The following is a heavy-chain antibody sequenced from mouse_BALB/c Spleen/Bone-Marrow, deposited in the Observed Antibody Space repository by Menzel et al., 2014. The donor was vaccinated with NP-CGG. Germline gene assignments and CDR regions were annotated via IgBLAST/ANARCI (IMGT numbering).Heavy chain of an antibody. D-gene: IGHD1-1*01. CDR3: ARSGSSSGYFDY. CDR2: ISSGSSTI. J-gene: IGHJ2*01. CDR1: GFTFSSFA. Sequence: EVQLQQSGGGLVQPGGSRKLSCAASGFTFSSFAMHWVRQAPEKGLEWVAYISSGSSTIYYADTVMGRFTISRDNPKNTLLLQMTSLRSEDTAMYYCARSGSSSGYFDYWGQGTTLTVSS. V-gene: IGHV5-17*02.